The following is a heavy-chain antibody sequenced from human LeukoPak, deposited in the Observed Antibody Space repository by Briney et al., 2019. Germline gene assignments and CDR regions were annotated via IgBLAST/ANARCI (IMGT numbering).Heavy chain of an antibody. J-gene: IGHJ5*02. V-gene: IGHV6-1*01. Sequence: SQTLLLTCAISGDSVSSNSAAWNWIRQSPSRGLEWLGRTYYRSKWYNDYAVSVKSRITINPDTSKNQFSLQLNSVTPEDTAVYYCARSGYSSSWYADFFLFGTKNWFDPWGQGTLVTVSS. CDR3: ARSGYSSSWYADFFLFGTKNWFDP. CDR1: GDSVSSNSAA. CDR2: TYYRSKWYN. D-gene: IGHD6-13*01.